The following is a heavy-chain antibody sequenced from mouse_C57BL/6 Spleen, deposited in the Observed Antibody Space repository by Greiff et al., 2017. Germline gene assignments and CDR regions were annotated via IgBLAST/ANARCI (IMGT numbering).Heavy chain of an antibody. Sequence: VQLQQSGPELVKPGASVKFSCTASGFTIKGYYMHWVQQRTEQGLEWIGRIDPEDGETKYAPKFQGQATITADTSSNTSYLQLSSLTSEDTAVYDCARSLYGSSNGYWGQGTTLTVSS. CDR2: IDPEDGET. CDR3: ARSLYGSSNGY. V-gene: IGHV14-2*01. D-gene: IGHD1-1*01. J-gene: IGHJ2*01. CDR1: GFTIKGYY.